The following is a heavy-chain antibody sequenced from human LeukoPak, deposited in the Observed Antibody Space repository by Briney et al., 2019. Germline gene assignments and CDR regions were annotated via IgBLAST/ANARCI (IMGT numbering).Heavy chain of an antibody. Sequence: TGGSLRLSCAASGFTFSSYWMPWVRHAPGKGLVWVSRINSDGSSTRYADSVKGRFTISRDNAKNTLYLQMNSLRAEDTAVYYCARGGLDSSGYYYDPNWFDPWGQGTLVTVSS. CDR3: ARGGLDSSGYYYDPNWFDP. J-gene: IGHJ5*02. D-gene: IGHD3-22*01. V-gene: IGHV3-74*01. CDR2: INSDGSST. CDR1: GFTFSSYW.